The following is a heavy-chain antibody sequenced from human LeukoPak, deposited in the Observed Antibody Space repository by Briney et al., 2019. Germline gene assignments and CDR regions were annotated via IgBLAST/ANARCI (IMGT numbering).Heavy chain of an antibody. J-gene: IGHJ4*02. CDR1: GGSISSYY. CDR3: ARGREDYYDSSGYPGDGDY. Sequence: NPSETLSLTCTVSGGSISSYYWSWIRQPAGKGLEWIGRIYTSGDTYYNPSLMSRVTMSVDTSKNQFSLKLSSVTAADTAVYYCARGREDYYDSSGYPGDGDYWGQGTLVTVSS. V-gene: IGHV4-4*07. CDR2: IYTSGDT. D-gene: IGHD3-22*01.